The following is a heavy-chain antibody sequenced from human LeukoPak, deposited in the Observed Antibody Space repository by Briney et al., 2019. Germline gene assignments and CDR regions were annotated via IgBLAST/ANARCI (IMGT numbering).Heavy chain of an antibody. CDR2: IWYDGSNK. CDR3: AISSPVATVGY. V-gene: IGHV3-33*01. J-gene: IGHJ4*02. Sequence: GRSLRLSCAASGFTFSSYGMHWVRQAPGKGLEWVAVIWYDGSNKYYADSVKGRFTISRDNSKNTLYLQMNSLRAEDTAVYYCAISSPVATVGYWGQGTLVTVSS. CDR1: GFTFSSYG. D-gene: IGHD4-23*01.